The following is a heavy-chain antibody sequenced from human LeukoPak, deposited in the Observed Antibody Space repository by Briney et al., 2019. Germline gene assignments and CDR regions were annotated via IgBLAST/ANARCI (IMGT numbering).Heavy chain of an antibody. CDR2: IYHSGST. J-gene: IGHJ4*02. CDR3: ARAVITMVRGVIIPLFDY. D-gene: IGHD3-10*01. Sequence: PSQTLSLTCAVPGGSISSGGYSWSWIRQPPGKGLEWIGYIYHSGSTYYNPSLKSRVTISVDRPKNQFSLKLSSVTAADTAVYYCARAVITMVRGVIIPLFDYWGQGTLVTVSS. CDR1: GGSISSGGYS. V-gene: IGHV4-30-2*01.